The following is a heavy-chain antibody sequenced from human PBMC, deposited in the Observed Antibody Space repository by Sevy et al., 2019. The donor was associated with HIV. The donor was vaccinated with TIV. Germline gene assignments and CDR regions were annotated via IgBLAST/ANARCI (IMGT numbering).Heavy chain of an antibody. CDR2: ISYDGSNK. V-gene: IGHV3-30-3*01. Sequence: GGSLRLSCAASGFTFSSYAMHWVRQAPGKGLEWVAVISYDGSNKYYADSVKGRFTISRDNSKNRLYLQMNSLRAEDTAVYYCARDIVVVVAAGTLGGMDVWGQGTTVTVSS. CDR3: ARDIVVVVAAGTLGGMDV. J-gene: IGHJ6*02. D-gene: IGHD2-15*01. CDR1: GFTFSSYA.